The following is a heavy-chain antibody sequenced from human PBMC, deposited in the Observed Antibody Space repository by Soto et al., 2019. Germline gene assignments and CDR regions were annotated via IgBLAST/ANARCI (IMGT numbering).Heavy chain of an antibody. V-gene: IGHV2-5*02. CDR3: AHSSWYGGWFDP. CDR2: IYWDDDK. D-gene: IGHD6-13*01. Sequence: QITLKESGPTLVKSTQTLTLTCTFSGFSLSTSGVGVGWIRQPPGKALEWLALIYWDDDKRYSPSLKSRLTITKDTSKHQVVLTMTNMDPVDTATYYCAHSSWYGGWFDPWGQGTLVTVSS. CDR1: GFSLSTSGVG. J-gene: IGHJ5*02.